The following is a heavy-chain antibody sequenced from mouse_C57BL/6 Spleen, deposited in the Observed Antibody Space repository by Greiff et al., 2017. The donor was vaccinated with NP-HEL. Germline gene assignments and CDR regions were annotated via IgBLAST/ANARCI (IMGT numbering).Heavy chain of an antibody. Sequence: QVQLKQPGAELVKPGASVKLSCKASGYTFTSYWMHWVKQRPGQGLEWIGMIHPNSGSTNYNEKFKSKATLTVDKSSSTAYMQLSSLTSEDSAVYYCARYLGRCAMGYWGQGTSVTVAS. D-gene: IGHD4-1*01. CDR3: ARYLGRCAMGY. CDR2: IHPNSGST. CDR1: GYTFTSYW. J-gene: IGHJ4*01. V-gene: IGHV1-64*01.